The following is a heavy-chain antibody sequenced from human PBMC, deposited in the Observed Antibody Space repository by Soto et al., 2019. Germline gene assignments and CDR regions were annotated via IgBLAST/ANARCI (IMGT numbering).Heavy chain of an antibody. D-gene: IGHD2-8*01. Sequence: QVQVVESGGGVVQPGRSLRLSCAASGFTFRTYAMHWVRQAPGKGLEWVAVISHDGSNTDYGDSVKGRFTISRDNSKSTLSLQMNSLRPEDTGVYYWATDAGSTAYFVASWGQGTLGSVSS. CDR1: GFTFRTYA. V-gene: IGHV3-30*03. CDR3: ATDAGSTAYFVAS. CDR2: ISHDGSNT. J-gene: IGHJ4*02.